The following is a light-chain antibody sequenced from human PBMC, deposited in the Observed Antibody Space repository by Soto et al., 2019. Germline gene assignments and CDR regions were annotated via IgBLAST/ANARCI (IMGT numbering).Light chain of an antibody. CDR2: GAS. CDR3: HQYGSSPWT. J-gene: IGKJ1*01. Sequence: EIVLTQSPGTLSLSPGERATLSCRASQSVSSSYLARYQQKPGQAPRLLIYGASSRATGIPDRFSGSGSGTDFTLTISRLEPEDFAVYYCHQYGSSPWTFVQGTKVESK. CDR1: QSVSSSY. V-gene: IGKV3-20*01.